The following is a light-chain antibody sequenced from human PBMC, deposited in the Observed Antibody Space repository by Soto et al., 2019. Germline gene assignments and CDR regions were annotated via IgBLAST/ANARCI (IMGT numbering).Light chain of an antibody. J-gene: IGKJ1*01. CDR3: QKYNNWPPWT. CDR1: QSVNNN. Sequence: EIVMTQSPATLSVSPGERATLSCRASQSVNNNLAWFQQKPGQAPSLLIYGASTRSTGITSRFSGSGSGTDFTLTISCLQSEDFAVYYCQKYNNWPPWTFGQGTKVDIK. V-gene: IGKV3-15*01. CDR2: GAS.